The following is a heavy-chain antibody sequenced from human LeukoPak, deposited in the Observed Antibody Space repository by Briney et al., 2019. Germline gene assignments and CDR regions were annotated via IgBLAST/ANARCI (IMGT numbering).Heavy chain of an antibody. D-gene: IGHD6-13*01. J-gene: IGHJ4*02. CDR3: AREAATGVYFDY. CDR2: IYYSGST. V-gene: IGHV4-59*13. Sequence: SETLSLTCTVSGGSISSYYWSWIRQPPGKGLEYIGYIYYSGSTNYNPSLKSRVTISVDTSKNQFSLKLSSVTAADTAVYYCAREAATGVYFDYWGQGTLVTVSS. CDR1: GGSISSYY.